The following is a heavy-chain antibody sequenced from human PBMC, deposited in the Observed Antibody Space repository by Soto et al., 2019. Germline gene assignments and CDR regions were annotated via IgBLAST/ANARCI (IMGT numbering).Heavy chain of an antibody. CDR2: IKQDGSEK. Sequence: EVQLVESGGGLVQPGGSLRLSCAASGFTFSDYWMSWVRQAPGKGLEWVANIKQDGSEKYYVDSVKGRFTISRDNAKNSLYLQMNILRAEHTTVYYCARPPIVVVPAAINWFAPWGQGTLVTVSS. V-gene: IGHV3-7*01. D-gene: IGHD2-2*01. CDR1: GFTFSDYW. J-gene: IGHJ5*02. CDR3: ARPPIVVVPAAINWFAP.